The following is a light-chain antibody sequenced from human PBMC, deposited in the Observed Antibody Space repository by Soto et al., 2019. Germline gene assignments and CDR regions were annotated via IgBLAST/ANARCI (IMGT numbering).Light chain of an antibody. V-gene: IGLV4-60*02. CDR1: SGHSSYI. J-gene: IGLJ3*02. CDR2: LEGSGSY. Sequence: QSVLTQSSSASASLGSSVKLTCTLSSGHSSYIIAWHQQQPGKAPRYLMKLEGSGSYNKGSGVPDRFSGSSSGADRYLTISNLQFEDEADYYCETWDSNTRVVGGGTQLTVL. CDR3: ETWDSNTRV.